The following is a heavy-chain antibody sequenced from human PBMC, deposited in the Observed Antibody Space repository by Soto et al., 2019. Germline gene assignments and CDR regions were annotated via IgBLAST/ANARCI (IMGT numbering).Heavy chain of an antibody. Sequence: ASVKVSCRASGGTFSSYAISWVRQAPGQGLEWMGGIFPIFGTANYAQKFQGRVTITADKSTSTAYMELSSLRSEDTAVYYCARAYRSGSYHWFDTWGQGTLVTVSS. D-gene: IGHD3-10*01. V-gene: IGHV1-69*06. CDR3: ARAYRSGSYHWFDT. CDR1: GGTFSSYA. J-gene: IGHJ5*02. CDR2: IFPIFGTA.